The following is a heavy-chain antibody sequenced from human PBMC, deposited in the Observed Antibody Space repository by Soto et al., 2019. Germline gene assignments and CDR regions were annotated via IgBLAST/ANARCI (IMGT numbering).Heavy chain of an antibody. Sequence: PGESLKISCKGSGYFFAGYWIAWVRQMPGKGLEWMGIIYSDNSNTKYSRSFQGQVTISADKSSSTAYLQWSSLKASDTAIYYCARQGAAVPTVPLIWFDPWGQGTLVTVSS. CDR1: GYFFAGYW. CDR3: ARQGAAVPTVPLIWFDP. D-gene: IGHD6-13*01. CDR2: IYSDNSNT. V-gene: IGHV5-51*01. J-gene: IGHJ5*02.